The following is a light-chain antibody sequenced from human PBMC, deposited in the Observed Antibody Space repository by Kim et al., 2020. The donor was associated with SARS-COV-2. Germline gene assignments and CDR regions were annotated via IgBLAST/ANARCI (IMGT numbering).Light chain of an antibody. V-gene: IGKV1-39*01. J-gene: IGKJ1*01. CDR2: AAA. CDR1: QSSITY. Sequence: SASVGDRVITSRTSQSSITYLNGYQQKPREAPKHLIYAAASLQSGVPSRFSGSGSGTEFTPSISSLQPEDFATYYCRQSYTTPRTFGQGTKVDIK. CDR3: RQSYTTPRT.